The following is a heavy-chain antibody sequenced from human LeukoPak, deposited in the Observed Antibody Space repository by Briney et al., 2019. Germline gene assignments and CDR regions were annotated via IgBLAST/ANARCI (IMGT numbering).Heavy chain of an antibody. CDR3: TTAVNYYDSSGYHYADY. V-gene: IGHV3-15*01. CDR2: IKSKTDGGTT. D-gene: IGHD3-22*01. J-gene: IGHJ4*02. Sequence: GGSLRLSCAASGFTFSNAWMSWVRQAPGKGLEWVGRIKSKTDGGTTDYVAPVKGRFTISRDDSKNTLYLQMNSLKIEDTAVYYCTTAVNYYDSSGYHYADYWGQGTLVTVSS. CDR1: GFTFSNAW.